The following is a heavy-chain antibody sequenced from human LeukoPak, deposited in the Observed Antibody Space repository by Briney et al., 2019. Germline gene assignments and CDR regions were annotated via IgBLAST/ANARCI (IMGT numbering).Heavy chain of an antibody. V-gene: IGHV3-74*01. CDR2: INSDGST. D-gene: IGHD1-1*01. CDR3: ASTTWNGYYFDY. Sequence: GGPLRLSCAASGFALSSYWMHWVRQAPGKGLVWVSRINSDGSTSYADSVKGRFTISRDNAKNTLYLQMNSLRAEDTAVYYCASTTWNGYYFDYWGQGTLVTVSS. CDR1: GFALSSYW. J-gene: IGHJ4*02.